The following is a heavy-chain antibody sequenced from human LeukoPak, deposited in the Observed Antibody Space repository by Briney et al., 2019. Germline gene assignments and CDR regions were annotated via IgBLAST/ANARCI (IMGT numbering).Heavy chain of an antibody. J-gene: IGHJ4*02. CDR2: ISRDGRDK. V-gene: IGHV3-30*18. D-gene: IGHD6-13*01. Sequence: HPGRSLRLSCAASGFTFSTYAMHWVRQGPGKGLEWVAVISRDGRDKHHADSVKGRFTISRDNSKNTLYLDMNSLRADDTAVYYCAKDLTNIAEYYFDYWGQGTLVTVS. CDR1: GFTFSTYA. CDR3: AKDLTNIAEYYFDY.